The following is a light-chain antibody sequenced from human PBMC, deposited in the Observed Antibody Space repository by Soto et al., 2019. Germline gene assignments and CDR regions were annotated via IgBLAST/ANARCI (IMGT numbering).Light chain of an antibody. V-gene: IGLV2-14*01. CDR1: TTDIGNYNY. Sequence: QSALTQPASVSGSLGQSITISCTGTTTDIGNYNYVSWYQQSPGKAPKLLIYEVSNRPSGVSSRFSGSKSGNTAPLTISGLRADDEADYYCNSYTNSGSFVFGTGTKLTVL. CDR3: NSYTNSGSFV. J-gene: IGLJ1*01. CDR2: EVS.